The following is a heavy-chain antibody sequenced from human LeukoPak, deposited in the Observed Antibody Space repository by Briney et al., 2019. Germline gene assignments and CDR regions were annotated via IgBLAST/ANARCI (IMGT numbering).Heavy chain of an antibody. V-gene: IGHV1-2*02. J-gene: IGHJ4*02. D-gene: IGHD6-13*01. CDR1: GYTFTGYY. Sequence: ASVKVSCKASGYTFTGYYTHWVRQAPGQGLEWMGWINPNSGGTNYAQKFQGRVAMTRDTSISTAYMELSRLRSDDTAVYYCARSAAATIFDYWGQGTLVTVSS. CDR3: ARSAAATIFDY. CDR2: INPNSGGT.